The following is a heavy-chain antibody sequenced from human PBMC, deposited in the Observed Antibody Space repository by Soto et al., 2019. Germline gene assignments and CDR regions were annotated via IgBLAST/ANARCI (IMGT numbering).Heavy chain of an antibody. CDR1: GGSISSSSYY. J-gene: IGHJ6*03. CDR2: IYYSGST. CDR3: ARHPGILEWLFDYMDV. Sequence: SETLSLTCTVSGGSISSSSYYWGWIRQPPGKGLEWIGSIYYSGSTYYNPSLKRRGTISVDTSKNQFSLKRSTVTAADAAVYYCARHPGILEWLFDYMDVWGKGTTVTVSS. V-gene: IGHV4-39*01. D-gene: IGHD3-3*01.